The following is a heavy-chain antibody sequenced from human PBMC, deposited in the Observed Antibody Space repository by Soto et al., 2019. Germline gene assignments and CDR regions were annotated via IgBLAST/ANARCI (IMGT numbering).Heavy chain of an antibody. Sequence: PSETLSLTCTVSGGSISSYCWSWIRQPPGKGLEWIGYIYYSGSTNYNPSLKSRVTISVDTSKNQFSLKLSSVTAADTAVYYCAARSGFYYYGMAVWGQGTTVTVSS. D-gene: IGHD3-10*01. V-gene: IGHV4-59*01. CDR2: IYYSGST. CDR1: GGSISSYC. CDR3: AARSGFYYYGMAV. J-gene: IGHJ6*02.